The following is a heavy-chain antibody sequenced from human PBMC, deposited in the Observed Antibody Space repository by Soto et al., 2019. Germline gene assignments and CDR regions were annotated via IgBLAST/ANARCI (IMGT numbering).Heavy chain of an antibody. CDR1: GFTFSSYG. CDR2: IWYDGSNK. V-gene: IGHV3-33*01. CDR3: ARAITMVRGVIITPPNYYYYGMDV. J-gene: IGHJ6*02. Sequence: GGSLRLSCAASGFTFSSYGMHWVRQAPGKGLEWVAVIWYDGSNKYYADSVKGRFTISRDNSKNTLYLQMNSLRAEDTAVYYCARAITMVRGVIITPPNYYYYGMDVWGQGTTVTVSS. D-gene: IGHD3-10*01.